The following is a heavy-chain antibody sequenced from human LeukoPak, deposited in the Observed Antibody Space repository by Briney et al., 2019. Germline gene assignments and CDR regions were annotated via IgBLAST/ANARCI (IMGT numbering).Heavy chain of an antibody. J-gene: IGHJ4*02. D-gene: IGHD3-10*01. Sequence: GGSLRLSCAASGFTFSSYAMHWVRQAPGKGLEYVSAISSNGGSTYYANSVRGRFTISRDNSKGTLYLQMGSLRAEDMAVYYCAREHYYGSGRYVDYWGQGTLVTVSS. CDR2: ISSNGGST. CDR1: GFTFSSYA. V-gene: IGHV3-64*01. CDR3: AREHYYGSGRYVDY.